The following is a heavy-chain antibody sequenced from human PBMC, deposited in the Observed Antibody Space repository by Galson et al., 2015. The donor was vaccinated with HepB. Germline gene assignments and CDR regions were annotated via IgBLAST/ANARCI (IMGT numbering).Heavy chain of an antibody. D-gene: IGHD5-12*01. Sequence: SVKVSCKASGGTFSSYAISWVRQAPGQGLEWMGGIIPIFGTANYAQKFQGRVTITADESTSTAYMELSSLRSEDTAVYYCARGPGSWYGGYVPFDYWGQGTLVTVSS. V-gene: IGHV1-69*13. CDR1: GGTFSSYA. CDR2: IIPIFGTA. J-gene: IGHJ4*02. CDR3: ARGPGSWYGGYVPFDY.